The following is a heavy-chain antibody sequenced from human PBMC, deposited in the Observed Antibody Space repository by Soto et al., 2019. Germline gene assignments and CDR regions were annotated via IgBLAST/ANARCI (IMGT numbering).Heavy chain of an antibody. Sequence: PSETLSLTCTVSGGSISSSSYYWGWIRQPPGKGLEWIGSIYYSGSTYYNPSLKSRVTISVDTSKNQFSLRLSSVTAADTAVYYCARHTFKYYYDSSGYYSDAFDIWGQGTMVTVSS. CDR2: IYYSGST. D-gene: IGHD3-22*01. CDR1: GGSISSSSYY. V-gene: IGHV4-39*01. J-gene: IGHJ3*02. CDR3: ARHTFKYYYDSSGYYSDAFDI.